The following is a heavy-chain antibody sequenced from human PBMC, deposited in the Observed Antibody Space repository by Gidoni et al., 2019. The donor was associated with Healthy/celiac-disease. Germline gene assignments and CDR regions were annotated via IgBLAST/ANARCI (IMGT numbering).Heavy chain of an antibody. J-gene: IGHJ4*02. CDR2: INAGNGNT. V-gene: IGHV1-3*01. CDR1: GYTFTSYA. CDR3: ARDKTLYYYDSSGYSAAGY. Sequence: QVQLVQSGAEVKKPGASVKVSCKASGYTFTSYAMHWVRQAPGQRLEWMGWINAGNGNTKYSQKFQGRVTITRDTSASTAYMELSSLRSEDTAVYYCARDKTLYYYDSSGYSAAGYWGQGTLVTVSS. D-gene: IGHD3-22*01.